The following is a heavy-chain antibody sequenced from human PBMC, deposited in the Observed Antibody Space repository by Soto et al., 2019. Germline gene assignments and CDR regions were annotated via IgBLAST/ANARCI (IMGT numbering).Heavy chain of an antibody. CDR1: GYTFINYA. CDR2: INTYNGNT. D-gene: IGHD2-21*01. V-gene: IGHV1-18*01. J-gene: IGHJ4*02. Sequence: QVQLVQAGPEVKKPGASVKVSCKASGYTFINYAITWVRQAPGQGLEWMGWINTYNGNTNYAENLQGRVTMTTDTSTSTAYMELRSLRSDDTAVYYCAKSPRGVMAKDWGQGTLVTVSS. CDR3: AKSPRGVMAKD.